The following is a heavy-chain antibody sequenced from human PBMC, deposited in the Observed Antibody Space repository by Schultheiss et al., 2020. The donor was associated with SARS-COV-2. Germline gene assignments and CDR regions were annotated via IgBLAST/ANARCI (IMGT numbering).Heavy chain of an antibody. Sequence: SETLSLTCTVSGGSISSYYWSWIRQPPGKGLEWIGYIYYSGSTNYNPSLKSRVTMSVDTSKNQFSLKLSSVTAADTAVYYCARDLMTTVTTGLDYWGQGTLVTVSS. CDR3: ARDLMTTVTTGLDY. CDR1: GGSISSYY. V-gene: IGHV4-59*12. D-gene: IGHD4-17*01. J-gene: IGHJ4*02. CDR2: IYYSGST.